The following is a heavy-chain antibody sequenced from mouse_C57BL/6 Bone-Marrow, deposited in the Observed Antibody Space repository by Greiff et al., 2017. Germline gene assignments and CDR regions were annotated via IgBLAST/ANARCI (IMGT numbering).Heavy chain of an antibody. D-gene: IGHD1-1*01. V-gene: IGHV7-1*01. Sequence: EVHLVESGGGLVQSGRSLRLSCATSGFTFSDFYMEWVRQAPGKGLEWIAASRNKANDYTTEYSASVKGRLIVSRDTYQSILYLQMNALRAEDTAIYYCARDDDITTVARFAYWGQGTLVTVSA. CDR1: GFTFSDFY. CDR3: ARDDDITTVARFAY. CDR2: SRNKANDYTT. J-gene: IGHJ3*01.